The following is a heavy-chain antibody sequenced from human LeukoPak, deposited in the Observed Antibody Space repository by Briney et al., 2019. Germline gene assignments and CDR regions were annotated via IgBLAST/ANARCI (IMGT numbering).Heavy chain of an antibody. CDR1: GGSISSGSYY. J-gene: IGHJ3*02. CDR2: IYTSGST. V-gene: IGHV4-61*02. D-gene: IGHD2-2*02. CDR3: ARSLVVPAAIYGAFDI. Sequence: PSETLSLTCTVSGGSISSGSYYWSWIRQPAGKGLEWIGRIYTSGSTNYNPSLKSRVTISVDTSKNQFSLKLSSVTAADTAVYYCARSLVVPAAIYGAFDIWGQGTMVTVSS.